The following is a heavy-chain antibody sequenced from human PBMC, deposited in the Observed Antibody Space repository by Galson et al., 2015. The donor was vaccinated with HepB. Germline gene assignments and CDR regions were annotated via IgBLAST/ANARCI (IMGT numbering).Heavy chain of an antibody. Sequence: QSGAEVKKPGPSVKVSCKASGGTFSSYAISWVRQAPGQGLEWMGGIIPIFGTANYAQKFQGRVTITADESTSTAYMELSSLRSEDTAVYYCARGISSYSSGWSGNWFDPWGQGTLVTVSS. V-gene: IGHV1-69*13. CDR1: GGTFSSYA. CDR2: IIPIFGTA. J-gene: IGHJ5*02. CDR3: ARGISSYSSGWSGNWFDP. D-gene: IGHD6-19*01.